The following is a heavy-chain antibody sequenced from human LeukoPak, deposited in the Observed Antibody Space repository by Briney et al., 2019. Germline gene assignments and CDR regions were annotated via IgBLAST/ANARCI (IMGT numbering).Heavy chain of an antibody. J-gene: IGHJ4*02. CDR1: GLPFINHG. CDR2: VSPPGGGT. V-gene: IGHV3-23*01. D-gene: IGHD7-27*01. Sequence: GGTRRLSWEPSGLPFINHGINWVGKAPGKGLEWLSGVSPPGGGTYYADSVKGRFTISRDDSKNTLSLQMNSLRVEDTAVYYCARDLAWGAFDYWGQGTLVTVSS. CDR3: ARDLAWGAFDY.